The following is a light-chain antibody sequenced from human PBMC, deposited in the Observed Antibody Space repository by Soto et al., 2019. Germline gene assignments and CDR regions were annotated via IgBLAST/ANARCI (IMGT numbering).Light chain of an antibody. CDR1: QTISSW. CDR3: QHYGSSPPRT. J-gene: IGKJ1*01. Sequence: THAPATLSGSVVYRVTITFLSSQTISSWLAWYQQKPGQAPRLLIYGVSSRATGIPDRFSGSGSGTDFTLTISRLEPEDFAVYYCQHYGSSPPRTFGQGTKVDIK. V-gene: IGKV3-20*01. CDR2: GVS.